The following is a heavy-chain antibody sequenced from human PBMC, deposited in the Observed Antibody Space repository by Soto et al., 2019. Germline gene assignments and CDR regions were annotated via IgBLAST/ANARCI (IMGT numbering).Heavy chain of an antibody. J-gene: IGHJ4*02. V-gene: IGHV4-31*03. CDR2: IYFTGTT. D-gene: IGHD6-19*01. CDR3: ARDWGSSGWPN. CDR1: CHSLSSGGYY. Sequence: SETLSLTCTVSCHSLSSGGYYWSWIRQHPGKGLEWVGYIYFTGTTLYNPSLKSRLAISVDTSKNQFSLKLTSVTAADTAVYYCARDWGSSGWPNWGQGVLVTVSS.